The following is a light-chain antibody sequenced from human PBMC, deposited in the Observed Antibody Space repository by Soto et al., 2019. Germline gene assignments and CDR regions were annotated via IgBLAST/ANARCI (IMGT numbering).Light chain of an antibody. CDR1: QNVNIN. CDR2: GAS. CDR3: QKYKDWPPLT. V-gene: IGKV3D-15*01. J-gene: IGKJ4*01. Sequence: EIVMTQSPVTLSVSPGERVTLSCRASQNVNINLAWYQQRPGQAPRVLIYGASNRASGIPDRFSGSGSGTDLTLTLRSLEPDDFAIYYCQKYKDWPPLTFGGGTRVEIK.